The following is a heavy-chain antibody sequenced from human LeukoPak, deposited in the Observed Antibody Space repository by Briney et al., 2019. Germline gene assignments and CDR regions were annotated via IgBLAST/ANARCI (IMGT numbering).Heavy chain of an antibody. Sequence: SQTLSLTCTVSGGSISSGDYYWSWIRQPPGRGLEWIGYIYYSGSTYYNPSLKSRVTISVDTSKNQFSLKLSSVTAADTAVYYCASGFGVVTPFDPWGQGTLVTVSS. J-gene: IGHJ5*02. V-gene: IGHV4-30-4*01. CDR1: GGSISSGDYY. D-gene: IGHD3-3*01. CDR3: ASGFGVVTPFDP. CDR2: IYYSGST.